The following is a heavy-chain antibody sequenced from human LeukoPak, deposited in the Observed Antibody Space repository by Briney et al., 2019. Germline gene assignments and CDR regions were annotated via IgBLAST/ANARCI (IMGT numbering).Heavy chain of an antibody. CDR2: ITYSGST. J-gene: IGHJ4*02. CDR3: ARGGVGGYDYFDS. Sequence: SETLSLTCTVSGGSISSDDYYWSWIRQPPGKGLEWIGHITYSGSTDYSPSLRSRVTMSVDTSKNQFSLKLNSVTAAETAMYFCARGGVGGYDYFDSWGQGTLVAVSS. D-gene: IGHD5-12*01. CDR1: GGSISSDDYY. V-gene: IGHV4-30-4*01.